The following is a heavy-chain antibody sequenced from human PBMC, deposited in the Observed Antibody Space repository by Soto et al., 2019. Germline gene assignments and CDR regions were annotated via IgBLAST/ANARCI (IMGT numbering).Heavy chain of an antibody. CDR1: GYTFTSYY. CDR3: ARVSDYGDPDYYYGMDV. Sequence: ASVKVSCKASGYTFTSYYMHWVRQAPGQGLEWMGWISAYNGNTNYAQKLQGRVTMTTDTSTSTAYMELRSLRSDDTAVYYCARVSDYGDPDYYYGMDVWGQGTTVTVSS. CDR2: ISAYNGNT. V-gene: IGHV1-18*04. D-gene: IGHD4-17*01. J-gene: IGHJ6*02.